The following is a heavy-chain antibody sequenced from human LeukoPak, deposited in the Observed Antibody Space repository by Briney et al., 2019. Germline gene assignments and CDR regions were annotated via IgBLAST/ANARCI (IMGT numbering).Heavy chain of an antibody. CDR2: ISGSGGST. D-gene: IGHD2-15*01. CDR1: GFTFSSYG. J-gene: IGHJ4*02. V-gene: IGHV3-23*01. Sequence: GGSLRLSCAASGFTFSSYGMSWVRQPPGKGLEWVSTISGSGGSTYYADSVMGLFIISRDNSKNTLYLQMITLRAEDTALYYCAKGGCSGGRCYSMGLFDYWGQGTLVTVSS. CDR3: AKGGCSGGRCYSMGLFDY.